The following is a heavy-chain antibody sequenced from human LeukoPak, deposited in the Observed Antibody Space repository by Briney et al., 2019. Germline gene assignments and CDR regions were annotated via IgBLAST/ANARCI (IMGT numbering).Heavy chain of an antibody. D-gene: IGHD3-3*01. J-gene: IGHJ5*02. V-gene: IGHV3-7*01. CDR2: INQDESAK. Sequence: PGGSLRLSCAASGFTFSRYWMNWVRQAPGKGLEWVASINQDESAKFYVDSVKGRFTISRDNAKNSLYLQMNSLRAEDTAVYYCARDRSGGDDFWSGYYTNYFDPWGQGTLVTVSS. CDR3: ARDRSGGDDFWSGYYTNYFDP. CDR1: GFTFSRYW.